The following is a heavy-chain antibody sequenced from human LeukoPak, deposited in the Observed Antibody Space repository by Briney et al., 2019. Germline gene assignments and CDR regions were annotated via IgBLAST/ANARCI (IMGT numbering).Heavy chain of an antibody. CDR3: ARGNSGWYDN. Sequence: GGSLRLSCAASGFTFSSYSMNWVRQAPGKGLEWVSYITSSSSTMYYADSVKGRFTISRDNAKNSLYLQMNSLRAEDTAVYYCARGNSGWYDNWGQGTLVTVSS. D-gene: IGHD1/OR15-1a*01. V-gene: IGHV3-48*04. J-gene: IGHJ5*02. CDR2: ITSSSSTM. CDR1: GFTFSSYS.